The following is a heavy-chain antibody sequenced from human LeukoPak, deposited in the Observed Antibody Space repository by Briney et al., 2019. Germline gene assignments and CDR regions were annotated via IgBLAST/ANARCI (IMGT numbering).Heavy chain of an antibody. CDR1: GYTFTSYD. J-gene: IGHJ5*02. CDR3: ARSPGVPAAILGWFDP. V-gene: IGHV1-8*01. D-gene: IGHD2-2*02. Sequence: EASVKVSCKASGYTFTSYDINWVRQATGQGLEWMGWMNPNSGNTGYAQKFQGRVTMTRNTSISTAYMELSSLRSEDTAVYYCARSPGVPAAILGWFDPWGQGTLVTVSS. CDR2: MNPNSGNT.